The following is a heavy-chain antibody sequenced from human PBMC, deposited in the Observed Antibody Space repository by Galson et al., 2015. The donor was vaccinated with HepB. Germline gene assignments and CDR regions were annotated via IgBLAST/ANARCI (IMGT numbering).Heavy chain of an antibody. Sequence: SLRLSCAASGFTFSSYGMHWVRQAPGKGLEWVAVIWYDGSNKYYADSVKGRFTISRDNSKNTLYLQMNSLRAEDTAVYYCVRDGYCGGDCYFLSDWGQGTLVTVSS. V-gene: IGHV3-33*01. CDR1: GFTFSSYG. CDR2: IWYDGSNK. J-gene: IGHJ4*02. CDR3: VRDGYCGGDCYFLSD. D-gene: IGHD2-21*02.